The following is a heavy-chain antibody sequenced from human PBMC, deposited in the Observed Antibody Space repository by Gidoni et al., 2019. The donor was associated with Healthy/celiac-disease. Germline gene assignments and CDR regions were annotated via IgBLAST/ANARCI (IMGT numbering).Heavy chain of an antibody. V-gene: IGHV3-7*03. J-gene: IGHJ4*02. D-gene: IGHD3-22*01. CDR2: IKQDGSEK. CDR3: ASDYYDSSGYFPTFDY. Sequence: EVQLVESGGGLVQPGGSLRRSCAAAGFTCSSYWMSWVRQAPGKGVEWLANIKQDGSEKYYVDSVKGRFTISRDNAKNSLYLQMNSLRAEDTAVYYCASDYYDSSGYFPTFDYWGQGTLVTVSS. CDR1: GFTCSSYW.